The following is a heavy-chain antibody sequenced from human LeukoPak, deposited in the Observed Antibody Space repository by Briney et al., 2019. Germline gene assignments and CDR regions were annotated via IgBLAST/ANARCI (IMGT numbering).Heavy chain of an antibody. CDR3: ARELRYFDWSNWFDP. CDR2: IYTSGST. Sequence: SETLSLTCTVSGGSISSYYWSWIRQPAGKGLEWIGRIYTSGSTNYNPSLKSRVTISVDTSKNQFSLKLSSVTAADTAVYYCARELRYFDWSNWFDPWGQGTLVTVSS. D-gene: IGHD3-9*01. CDR1: GGSISSYY. J-gene: IGHJ5*02. V-gene: IGHV4-4*07.